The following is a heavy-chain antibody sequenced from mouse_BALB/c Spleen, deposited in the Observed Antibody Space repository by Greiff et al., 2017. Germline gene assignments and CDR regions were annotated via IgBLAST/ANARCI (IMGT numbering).Heavy chain of an antibody. Sequence: EVKVVESGGGLVKPGGSLKLSCAASGFTFSSYGMSWVRQTPDKRLELVATINSNGGSTYYPDSVKGRFTISRDNAKNTLYLQMSSLKSEDTAMYYCAREEGLRRGGSDYWGQGTTLTVSS. J-gene: IGHJ2*01. CDR2: INSNGGST. D-gene: IGHD2-4*01. CDR3: AREEGLRRGGSDY. V-gene: IGHV5-6-3*01. CDR1: GFTFSSYG.